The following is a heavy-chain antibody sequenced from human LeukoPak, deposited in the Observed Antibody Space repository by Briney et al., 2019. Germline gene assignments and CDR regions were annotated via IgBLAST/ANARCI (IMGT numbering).Heavy chain of an antibody. CDR3: AKSRMATAGGDAFDI. V-gene: IGHV3-23*01. Sequence: GGSLRLSCAAAGFTFSSYAMKWVRQAPGKGLEWVSVISSSSGGTNYADSVKGRFTISRDNSKTTLYLQMNSLRAEDTALYYCAKSRMATAGGDAFDIWGQGTIVTVSS. CDR2: ISSSSGGT. J-gene: IGHJ3*02. D-gene: IGHD6-13*01. CDR1: GFTFSSYA.